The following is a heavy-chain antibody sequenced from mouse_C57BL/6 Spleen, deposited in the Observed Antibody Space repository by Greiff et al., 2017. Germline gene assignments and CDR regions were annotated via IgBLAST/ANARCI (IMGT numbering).Heavy chain of an antibody. CDR1: GYAFRSYW. V-gene: IGHV1-80*01. Sequence: VKLMESGAELVKPGASVKISCKASGYAFRSYWMNWVKQRPGKGLEWIGQLSPGDGDNKYNGKFKGKATLTADKSSSVAYMQRSSLTSDDSAVYFCAKREGYYAMAYWGQGTSVTVSS. CDR2: LSPGDGDN. J-gene: IGHJ4*01. CDR3: AKREGYYAMAY.